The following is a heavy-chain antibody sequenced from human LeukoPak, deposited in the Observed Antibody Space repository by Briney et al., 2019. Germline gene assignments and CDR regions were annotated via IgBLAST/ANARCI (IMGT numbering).Heavy chain of an antibody. D-gene: IGHD2-2*02. V-gene: IGHV1-2*02. Sequence: ASVKVSCKASGYTFTGYYMHWVRQAPGQGLEWMGWINPNSGGTNYAQKFQGRVTMTRDTSISTAYMELSRLRSDDTAVYYCARDGRSCSSTSCYMLDYWGQGTLVTVSS. CDR3: ARDGRSCSSTSCYMLDY. J-gene: IGHJ4*02. CDR2: INPNSGGT. CDR1: GYTFTGYY.